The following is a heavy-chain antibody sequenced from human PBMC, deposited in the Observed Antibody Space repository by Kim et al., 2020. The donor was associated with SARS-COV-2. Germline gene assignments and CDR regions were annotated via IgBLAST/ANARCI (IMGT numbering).Heavy chain of an antibody. V-gene: IGHV3-48*03. D-gene: IGHD3-22*01. J-gene: IGHJ2*01. CDR3: AREGYYDSNWYFDR. Sequence: EAVKGRFTISRDNAKNSLYLQMSRLRGEDTAVYYCAREGYYDSNWYFDRWGGGTLVTVSS.